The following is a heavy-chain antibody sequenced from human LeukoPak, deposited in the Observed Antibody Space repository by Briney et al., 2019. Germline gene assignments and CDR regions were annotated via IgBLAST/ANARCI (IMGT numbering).Heavy chain of an antibody. J-gene: IGHJ5*02. CDR3: ARLMRRVNINWFDP. CDR1: GYTFTSYD. V-gene: IGHV1-8*03. Sequence: ASVKVSCKASGYTFTSYDINWVRQATGQGLEWMGWMDPNSGNTGYAQKFQGRVTIIRNTSISTAYMELRSLRSEDTAVYYCARLMRRVNINWFDPWGQGTLVSVSS. CDR2: MDPNSGNT. D-gene: IGHD4-11*01.